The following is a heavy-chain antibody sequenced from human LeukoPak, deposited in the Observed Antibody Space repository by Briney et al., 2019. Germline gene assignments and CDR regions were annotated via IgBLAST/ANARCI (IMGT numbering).Heavy chain of an antibody. CDR3: ARHGAGGGEYYFDY. D-gene: IGHD1-26*01. CDR1: GGSFSGYY. J-gene: IGHJ4*02. CDR2: INHSGST. Sequence: SETLSLTCAVYGGSFSGYYWSWIRQPPGKGLEWIGEINHSGSTNYNPSLKSRVTISVDTSKNQFSLKLSSVTAADTAVYYCARHGAGGGEYYFDYWGQGTLVTVSS. V-gene: IGHV4-34*01.